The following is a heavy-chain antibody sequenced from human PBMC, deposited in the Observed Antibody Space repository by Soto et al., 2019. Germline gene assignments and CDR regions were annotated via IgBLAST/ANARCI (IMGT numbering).Heavy chain of an antibody. Sequence: GGSLRLACAASGFIFSNYEVDWVRQVPGKGLEWISYISDSGTTIYYAASVKGRFTISRDDARNSLYLQMNNLRDEDTAVYFCVKEYCTGGACFDAFDLWGQGTLVTVSS. V-gene: IGHV3-48*03. J-gene: IGHJ3*01. CDR3: VKEYCTGGACFDAFDL. CDR1: GFIFSNYE. D-gene: IGHD2-8*02. CDR2: ISDSGTTI.